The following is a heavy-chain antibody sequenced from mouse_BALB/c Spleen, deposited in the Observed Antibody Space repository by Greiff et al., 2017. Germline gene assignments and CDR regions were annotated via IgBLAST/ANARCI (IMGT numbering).Heavy chain of an antibody. CDR2: INPYNGGT. CDR3: ARRLQETFYYAMDY. V-gene: IGHV1-18*01. Sequence: EVQLQQSGPELVKPGASMKISCKASGYSFTGYTMNWVQQSHGKNLEWIGLINPYNGGTSYNQKFKGKATLTVDKSSSTAYMELLSLTSEDSAVYYCARRLQETFYYAMDYWGQGTSVTVSS. D-gene: IGHD2-13*01. J-gene: IGHJ4*01. CDR1: GYSFTGYT.